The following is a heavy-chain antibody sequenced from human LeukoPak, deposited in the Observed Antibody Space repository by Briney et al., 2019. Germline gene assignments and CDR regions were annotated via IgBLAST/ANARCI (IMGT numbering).Heavy chain of an antibody. J-gene: IGHJ4*02. D-gene: IGHD3-22*01. V-gene: IGHV1-69*10. CDR1: VGTFSSYA. CDR3: ARRSRDSSGYYQAYYFDY. CDR2: IIPLRGTA. Sequence: SVKVLCKASVGTFSSYAISWVRQAPAQGLEWMGGIIPLRGTANYAQKFQGRVTIPADKSTSTAYMELSSLRSEDTAVYYCARRSRDSSGYYQAYYFDYWGQGTLVTVSS.